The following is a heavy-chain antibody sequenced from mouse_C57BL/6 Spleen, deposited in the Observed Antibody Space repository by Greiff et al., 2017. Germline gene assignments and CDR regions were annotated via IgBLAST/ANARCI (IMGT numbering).Heavy chain of an antibody. CDR1: GYTFTSYW. V-gene: IGHV1-64*01. CDR3: ARSPYGSSSWFAY. CDR2: IHPTSGST. D-gene: IGHD1-1*01. J-gene: IGHJ3*01. Sequence: QVQLQQPGAELVKPGASVKLSCKASGYTFTSYWMHWVKQRPGQGLEWIGMIHPTSGSTNYNEKFKSKATLTVDKSSSTAYMQLSRLTSEDSAVXYGARSPYGSSSWFAYWGQGTLVTVSA.